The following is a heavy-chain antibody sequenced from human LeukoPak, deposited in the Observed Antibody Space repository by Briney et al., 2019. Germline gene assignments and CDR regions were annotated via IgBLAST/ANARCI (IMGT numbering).Heavy chain of an antibody. CDR2: ISYDGSNK. J-gene: IGHJ4*02. CDR3: AKGRGRGYSGYDLDY. CDR1: GFTFSSYG. Sequence: PGRSLRLSCAASGFTFSSYGMHWVRQAPGKGLEWVAVISYDGSNKYYADSVKGRFTNSRDNSKNTLYLQMNSLRAEDTAVYYCAKGRGRGYSGYDLDYWGQGTLVTVSS. V-gene: IGHV3-30*18. D-gene: IGHD5-12*01.